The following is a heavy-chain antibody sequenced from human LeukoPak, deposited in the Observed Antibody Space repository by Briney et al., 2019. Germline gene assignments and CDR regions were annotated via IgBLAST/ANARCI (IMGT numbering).Heavy chain of an antibody. Sequence: GGSLRLSCAASGFMFSHYAMTWVRQAPGNGLEWVSTINNAYSAYYSDSVEGRFTISRDNSRNTLYLQMSSLRAEDTAVYYCAKPIDSNRYYSFVNWGQGTQVTVSS. V-gene: IGHV3-23*01. CDR1: GFMFSHYA. CDR3: AKPIDSNRYYSFVN. J-gene: IGHJ4*02. D-gene: IGHD3-22*01. CDR2: INNAYSA.